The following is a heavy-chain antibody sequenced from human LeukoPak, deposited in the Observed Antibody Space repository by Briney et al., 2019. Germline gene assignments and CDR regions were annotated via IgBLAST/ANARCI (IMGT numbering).Heavy chain of an antibody. J-gene: IGHJ4*02. CDR1: GFTFSSYD. CDR3: ARGPHSGPYYDFWSGYYGMAYFDY. D-gene: IGHD3-3*01. V-gene: IGHV3-13*01. Sequence: PGGSLRLSCAASGFTFSSYDMHWVRQATGKGLEWVSAIGTAGDTYYPGSVKGRFTISRENAKNSLYLQMNSLRAGDTAVYYCARGPHSGPYYDFWSGYYGMAYFDYWGQGTLVTVSS. CDR2: IGTAGDT.